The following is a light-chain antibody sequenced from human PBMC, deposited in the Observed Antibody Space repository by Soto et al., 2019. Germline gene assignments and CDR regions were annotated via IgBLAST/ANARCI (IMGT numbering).Light chain of an antibody. CDR3: SSYTSSSTHWV. CDR1: SSDVSGYNY. CDR2: EVS. J-gene: IGLJ3*02. Sequence: QSALTQPASLSGSPGQSITISCTGTSSDVSGYNYVSWYQQHPGKAPKLMIYEVSNRPSGVSNRFSGSKSGNTASLTISGLQAEDEADYYCSSYTSSSTHWVFGGGTKLTVL. V-gene: IGLV2-14*01.